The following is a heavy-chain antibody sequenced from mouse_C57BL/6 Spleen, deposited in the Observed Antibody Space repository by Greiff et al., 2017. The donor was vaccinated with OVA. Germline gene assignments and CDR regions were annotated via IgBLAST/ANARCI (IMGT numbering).Heavy chain of an antibody. J-gene: IGHJ3*01. Sequence: VKLQQPGAELVRPGSSVKLSCKASGYTFTSYWMHWVKQRPIQGLEWIGNIDPSDSETHYNQKFKDKATLTVDKSSSTAYMQLSSLTSEDSAVYYCARSYDYDGVLFAYWGQGTLVTVSA. CDR3: ARSYDYDGVLFAY. CDR1: GYTFTSYW. V-gene: IGHV1-52*01. CDR2: IDPSDSET. D-gene: IGHD2-4*01.